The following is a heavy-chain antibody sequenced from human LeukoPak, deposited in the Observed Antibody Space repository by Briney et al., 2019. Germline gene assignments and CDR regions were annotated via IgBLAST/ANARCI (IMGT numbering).Heavy chain of an antibody. Sequence: PSETLSLTCTVSGGSISSGGYYWSWIRQHPGKGLEWIGYIYYSGSTYYNPSLKSRVTISVDTSKNQFSLKLSSVTAADTAVYYCAREGFSYSSSQPGYWGQGTLVTVSS. J-gene: IGHJ4*02. D-gene: IGHD6-13*01. V-gene: IGHV4-31*03. CDR1: GGSISSGGYY. CDR2: IYYSGST. CDR3: AREGFSYSSSQPGY.